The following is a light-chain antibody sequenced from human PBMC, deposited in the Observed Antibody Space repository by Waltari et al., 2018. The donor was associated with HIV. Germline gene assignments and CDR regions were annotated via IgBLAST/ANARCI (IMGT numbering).Light chain of an antibody. J-gene: IGKJ4*01. CDR2: WAS. CDR1: QSVFDTSTNKDY. CDR3: QQYSSSPLT. Sequence: DIVMRQSPDSPAVSLGQTATIKCPSRQSVFDTSTNKDYVAWYQQRPGQPPKLLIYWASARESGVPGRFSGRGSGTDFTLSISSLQAEDVAVYYCQQYSSSPLTFGGGTKVEIK. V-gene: IGKV4-1*01.